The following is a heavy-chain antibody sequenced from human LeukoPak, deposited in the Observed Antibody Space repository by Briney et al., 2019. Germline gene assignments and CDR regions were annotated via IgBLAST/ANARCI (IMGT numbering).Heavy chain of an antibody. Sequence: SETLSLTCTVSGGSISSYSWSWIRQPPGKALEWIGYIYYNGNTNYNPSLKSRVTMSLDTSKNQFSLKLSSVTAADTAVYYCARQYDRSGYYYADPWGRGTLVTVSS. D-gene: IGHD3-22*01. J-gene: IGHJ5*02. CDR3: ARQYDRSGYYYADP. CDR2: IYYNGNT. V-gene: IGHV4-59*08. CDR1: GGSISSYS.